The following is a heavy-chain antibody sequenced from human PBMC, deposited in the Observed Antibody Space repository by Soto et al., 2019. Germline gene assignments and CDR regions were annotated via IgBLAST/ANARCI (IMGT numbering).Heavy chain of an antibody. CDR1: GFSFSNAW. D-gene: IGHD1-26*01. CDR2: IKGKIDGGTT. V-gene: IGHV3-15*01. J-gene: IGHJ6*02. Sequence: GGSLRLSCAASGFSFSNAWMNWVRQAPGKGLEWVGRIKGKIDGGTTDYAALIKVRITISRDDSKNTLYLQMNSLTTEDTAVYYCTTGARHQLAPRDYYYYGLDVWGQGTTVTVSS. CDR3: TTGARHQLAPRDYYYYGLDV.